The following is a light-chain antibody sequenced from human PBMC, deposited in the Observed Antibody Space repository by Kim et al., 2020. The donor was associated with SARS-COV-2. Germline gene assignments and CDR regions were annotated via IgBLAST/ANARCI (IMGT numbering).Light chain of an antibody. Sequence: ATEGDRVTITCRASQNITTWLAWYQQKPGKTPKLLIYRASSLESGVPLRFSGSGSGKEFTLTISGLQPDDLATYYCQQYSSYPRTFGQGTKVDIK. CDR1: QNITTW. V-gene: IGKV1-5*03. J-gene: IGKJ1*01. CDR3: QQYSSYPRT. CDR2: RAS.